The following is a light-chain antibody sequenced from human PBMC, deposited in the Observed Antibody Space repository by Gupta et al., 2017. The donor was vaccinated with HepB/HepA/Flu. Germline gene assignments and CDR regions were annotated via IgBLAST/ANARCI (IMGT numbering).Light chain of an antibody. CDR1: QSISRY. CDR2: EAS. Sequence: DIQMTQSPSPLSASVGDTVPITCRASQSISRYLAWYQQTPGKAPKVLISEASTLEIGVPSRFTGSGSGTEFTLTISSLQPDDFGTYYCQQYNSLWTFGQGTKVEIK. CDR3: QQYNSLWT. J-gene: IGKJ1*01. V-gene: IGKV1-5*03.